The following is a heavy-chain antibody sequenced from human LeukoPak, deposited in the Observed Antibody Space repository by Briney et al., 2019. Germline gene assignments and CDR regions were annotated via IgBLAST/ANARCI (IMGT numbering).Heavy chain of an antibody. D-gene: IGHD3-10*01. CDR3: ARDSVLLIYYYYYMDV. CDR1: GFTFSNYA. J-gene: IGHJ6*03. Sequence: GGSLRLSCAASGFTFSNYAMSWVRQAPAKGLEWVSTISGSGDGTYYADSVKGRFTISRDNAKNSLYLQMNSLRAEDTALYYCARDSVLLIYYYYYMDVWGKGTTVTVSS. V-gene: IGHV3-23*01. CDR2: ISGSGDGT.